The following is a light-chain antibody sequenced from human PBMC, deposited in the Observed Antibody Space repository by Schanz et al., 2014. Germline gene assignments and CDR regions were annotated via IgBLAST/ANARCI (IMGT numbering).Light chain of an antibody. CDR1: QNVRLND. Sequence: EIVLTQSPGTLSLSRGERATLSCRASQNVRLNDLAWYQHKPGQAPRLLIYDASNRATGIPDRFSGSGSGTEFTLTISSLQPDDFATYYCQQYNSYCAFGQGTKVEIK. CDR2: DAS. V-gene: IGKV3-20*01. J-gene: IGKJ1*01. CDR3: QQYNSYCA.